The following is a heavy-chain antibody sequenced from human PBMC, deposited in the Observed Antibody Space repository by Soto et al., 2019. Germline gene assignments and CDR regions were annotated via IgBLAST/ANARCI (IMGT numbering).Heavy chain of an antibody. Sequence: RAVTLSGEPSGGNVSSYAMQWVRQATGKGLEWVAVISYDGSNKYYADSVKGRFTISRDNSKNTLYLQMNSLRAEDTAVYYCARDRGVVCSGGSCYPFGAFDICGQGTMVTGSS. D-gene: IGHD2-15*01. V-gene: IGHV3-30-3*01. CDR3: ARDRGVVCSGGSCYPFGAFDI. J-gene: IGHJ3*02. CDR2: ISYDGSNK. CDR1: GGNVSSYA.